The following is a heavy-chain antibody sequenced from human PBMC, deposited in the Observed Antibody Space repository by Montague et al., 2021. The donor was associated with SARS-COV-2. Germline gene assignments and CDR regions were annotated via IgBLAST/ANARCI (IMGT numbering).Heavy chain of an antibody. CDR1: GGSISDYY. CDR2: INYNTGNT. D-gene: IGHD5-12*01. V-gene: IGHV4-59*01. J-gene: IGHJ4*02. CDR3: ARGTGYDYYFDC. Sequence: SETLSLTCSVSGGSISDYYWNWIRQPPGKGLEWIGYINYNTGNTNYTSSLQSRVIISLGTSKNLFFLNLRSVTAADTAFYFCARGTGYDYYFDCWGLGTLVTVSS.